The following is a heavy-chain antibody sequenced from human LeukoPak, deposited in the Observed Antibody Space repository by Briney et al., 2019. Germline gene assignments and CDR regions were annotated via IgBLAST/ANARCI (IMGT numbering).Heavy chain of an antibody. CDR1: GFPFSSYA. CDR3: GKGTDRTSGSYF. V-gene: IGHV3-23*01. J-gene: IGHJ4*02. D-gene: IGHD1-26*01. Sequence: GGSLRLSCAASGFPFSSYAMNWVRQAPGRGVEWVSPIGGCGGSPYYEDSVKGRFTISRDNSKNTLYLQMNSLRAEDTAVYYCGKGTDRTSGSYFWGQGTLVTVSS. CDR2: IGGCGGSP.